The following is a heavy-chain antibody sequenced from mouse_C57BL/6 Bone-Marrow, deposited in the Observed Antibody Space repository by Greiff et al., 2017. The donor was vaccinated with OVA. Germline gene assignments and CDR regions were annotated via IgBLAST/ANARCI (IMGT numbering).Heavy chain of an antibody. D-gene: IGHD1-1*01. Sequence: EVQLMESGPVLVKPGASVKMSCKASGYTFTDYYMNWVKQSPGKSLEWIGVINPYNGGTSYNQKFKGKATLTVDKSSSTAYMELNSLTSEDSAVYYCARGRVTTVVEGFDYWGQGTTLTVSS. CDR2: INPYNGGT. V-gene: IGHV1-19*01. CDR1: GYTFTDYY. J-gene: IGHJ2*01. CDR3: ARGRVTTVVEGFDY.